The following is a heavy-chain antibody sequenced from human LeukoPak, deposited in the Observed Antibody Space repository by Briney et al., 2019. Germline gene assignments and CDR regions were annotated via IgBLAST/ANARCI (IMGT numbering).Heavy chain of an antibody. CDR2: ISYDGSNE. CDR1: GFTFSSYV. V-gene: IGHV3-30*04. CDR3: ARGRGSYLDY. D-gene: IGHD3-10*01. Sequence: GGSLRLSCAASGFTFSSYVMHWVRQAPGKGLEWVAIISYDGSNEYYADSVKGRFTISRDNSKNTLNLQMNRLRAADTAVYYCARGRGSYLDYWGQGTLVTVSS. J-gene: IGHJ4*02.